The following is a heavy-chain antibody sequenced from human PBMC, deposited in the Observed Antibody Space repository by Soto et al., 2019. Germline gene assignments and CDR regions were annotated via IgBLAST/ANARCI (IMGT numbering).Heavy chain of an antibody. Sequence: EASVKVSCKASGYTFTSYYMHWVRQAPGQGLEWMGIINPSGGSTSYAQKFQGRVTMTRDTSTSTVYMELSSLRSEDTAVYYCARGYYGSGSYYSLSYYGMDVWGQGTTVTVSS. CDR3: ARGYYGSGSYYSLSYYGMDV. CDR2: INPSGGST. D-gene: IGHD3-10*01. V-gene: IGHV1-46*01. J-gene: IGHJ6*02. CDR1: GYTFTSYY.